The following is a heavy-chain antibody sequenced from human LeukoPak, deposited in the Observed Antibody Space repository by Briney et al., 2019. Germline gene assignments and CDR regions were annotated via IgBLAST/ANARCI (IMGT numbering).Heavy chain of an antibody. D-gene: IGHD3-16*01. V-gene: IGHV3-7*01. CDR1: GFTLSPYQ. J-gene: IGHJ3*01. CDR3: GRSGGNMYDWALDV. Sequence: TGGPLRLPCAASGFTLSPYQISWVRRAPGKGREWVTNIKSGGSEKYYVDSLKGRLTSSSDNGKNLVFLQMNSLRAEDTAMYYCGRSGGNMYDWALDVWGQGTMVTVSS. CDR2: IKSGGSEK.